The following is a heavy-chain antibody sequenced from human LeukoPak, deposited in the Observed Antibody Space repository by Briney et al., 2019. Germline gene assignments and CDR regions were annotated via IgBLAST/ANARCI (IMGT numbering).Heavy chain of an antibody. CDR1: GGSFSGYY. CDR3: ARGGGSYDY. CDR2: INHSGST. D-gene: IGHD1-26*01. Sequence: PSETLSLTCAVYGGSFSGYYWSWIRQPPGKGLEWIGEINHSGSTNYNPSLKSRVTISVGTSKNQFSLKLSSVTAADTAVYYCARGGGSYDYWGQGTLVTVSS. V-gene: IGHV4-34*01. J-gene: IGHJ4*02.